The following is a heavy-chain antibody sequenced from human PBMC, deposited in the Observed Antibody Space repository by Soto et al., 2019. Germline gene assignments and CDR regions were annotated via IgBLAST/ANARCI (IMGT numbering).Heavy chain of an antibody. CDR1: GFIFTNYA. CDR3: VREGRGSFDF. V-gene: IGHV3-23*01. D-gene: IGHD5-12*01. Sequence: PGGSLRLSCAASGFIFTNYAMNWVRQAPGKGLEWVSVIGGRGNSAYYADSVQGRFTISRDNSKNTLSLQMSSLTADDKAIYYCVREGRGSFDFWGRGTMVTVSS. CDR2: IGGRGNSA. J-gene: IGHJ3*01.